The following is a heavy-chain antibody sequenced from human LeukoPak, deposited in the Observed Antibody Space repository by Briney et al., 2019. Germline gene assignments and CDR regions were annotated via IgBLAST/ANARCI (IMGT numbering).Heavy chain of an antibody. CDR2: MYTSGST. J-gene: IGHJ3*02. CDR3: ARVHRYSGDAFDI. CDR1: GGSISSYH. V-gene: IGHV4-4*07. Sequence: SDTLSLTCTVSGGSISSYHWSWIRQPAGRGLECIGRMYTSGSTNYNPSLKSRVIMSVDTSKNQFSLKLSSVTAADTAVYYCARVHRYSGDAFDIWGQGTMVTVSS. D-gene: IGHD6-13*01.